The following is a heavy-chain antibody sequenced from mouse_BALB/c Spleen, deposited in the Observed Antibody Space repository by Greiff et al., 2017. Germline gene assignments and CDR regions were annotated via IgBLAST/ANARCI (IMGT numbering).Heavy chain of an antibody. CDR2: IDPANGNT. CDR3: ARFDGYPPLFAY. V-gene: IGHV14-3*02. J-gene: IGHJ3*01. CDR1: GFNIKDTY. D-gene: IGHD2-3*01. Sequence: VQLKQSGAELVKPGASVKLSCTASGFNIKDTYMHWVKQRPEQGLEWIGRIDPANGNTKYDPKFQGKATITADTSSNTAYLQLSSLTSEDTAVYYCARFDGYPPLFAYWGQGTLVTVSA.